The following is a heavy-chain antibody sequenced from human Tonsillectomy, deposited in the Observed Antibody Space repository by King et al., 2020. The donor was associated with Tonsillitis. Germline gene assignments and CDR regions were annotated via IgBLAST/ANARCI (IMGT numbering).Heavy chain of an antibody. V-gene: IGHV3-48*01. D-gene: IGHD6-19*01. CDR2: INSGSSTI. CDR3: ARDAVAGDWYFDF. J-gene: IGHJ2*01. Sequence: VQLVESGGGLVQPGGSLRLSCAASGFTFTSYSMNWVRQAPGKGLEWISYINSGSSTIYYADSVKGRFTISRDNAKNSLYLQMNSLRAEDTAVYYCARDAVAGDWYFDFWGRGTLVTVSS. CDR1: GFTFTSYS.